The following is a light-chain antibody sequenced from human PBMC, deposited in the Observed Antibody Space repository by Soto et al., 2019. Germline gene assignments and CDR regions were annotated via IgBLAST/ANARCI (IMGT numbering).Light chain of an antibody. CDR3: KSYAGSNTYV. CDR2: EVV. V-gene: IGLV2-8*01. CDR1: KNDIGVYDF. J-gene: IGLJ1*01. Sequence: QYGLTPPPSASGSPGRSVTSSCTGTKNDIGVYDFVSWYQHHPGKAPRLIIYEVVQRPSGVPDRFSGSKSGNTASLTVSGLQAADEGDYFCKSYAGSNTYVFGSGTKVTLL.